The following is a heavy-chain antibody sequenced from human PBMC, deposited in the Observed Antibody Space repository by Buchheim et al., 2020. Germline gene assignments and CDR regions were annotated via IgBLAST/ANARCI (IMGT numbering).Heavy chain of an antibody. CDR1: GFNFSRYA. CDR2: IGGSGGSI. D-gene: IGHD6-19*01. J-gene: IGHJ5*02. CDR3: AKEVGYSSGWFDP. V-gene: IGHV3-23*01. Sequence: EVRLLESGGGLLQPGGSLRLSCAASGFNFSRYAMSWVRQAPGKGPEWVSGIGGSGGSIYYADSVEGRFTISRDNSKKTLYLQMNSLRAEDTAVYYCAKEVGYSSGWFDPWGQGTL.